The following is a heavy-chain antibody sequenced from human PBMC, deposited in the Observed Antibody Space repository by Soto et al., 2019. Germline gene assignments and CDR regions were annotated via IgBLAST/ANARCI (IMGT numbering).Heavy chain of an antibody. CDR2: ISDDGSNK. CDR1: GFTFNTYA. J-gene: IGHJ4*02. V-gene: IGHV3-30*03. CDR3: AISSQSPEDY. Sequence: QVHLVESGGGVVQPGRSLRLSCAASGFTFNTYALHWVRQAPGKGLEWLAVISDDGSNKYYLESMKGRVTISRDNDKSTLYLEMTSLRPEDTAVYYCAISSQSPEDYWGQGTLVTVSS.